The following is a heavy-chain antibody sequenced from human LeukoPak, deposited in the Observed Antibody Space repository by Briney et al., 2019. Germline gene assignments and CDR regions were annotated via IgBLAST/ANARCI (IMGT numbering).Heavy chain of an antibody. CDR3: ARQLSSDWTAKYTPFDY. CDR2: IYYSGST. D-gene: IGHD6-19*01. Sequence: SETLSLTCTVSGGPISSSSYYWGWIRQPPGKGLEWIGSIYYSGSTYYNPSLRSRVTMSVETSKNQFSLNLNSVTAADTAVYYCARQLSSDWTAKYTPFDYWGQGTLATVSS. J-gene: IGHJ4*02. CDR1: GGPISSSSYY. V-gene: IGHV4-39*01.